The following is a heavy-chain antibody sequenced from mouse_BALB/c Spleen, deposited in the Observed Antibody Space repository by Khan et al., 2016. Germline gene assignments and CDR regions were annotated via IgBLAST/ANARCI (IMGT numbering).Heavy chain of an antibody. D-gene: IGHD1-1*01. V-gene: IGHV5-6-3*01. J-gene: IGHJ2*01. Sequence: EVELVEPGGGLVQPGGSLKLSCAASGFTFSSYGMSWVRQTPDKRLELVATINSNGGSTYYPDSVKGRFTISRDNAKNTLYLQMSSLKSEDTAMYYCARGGLRWFDDWGQGTTLTVTS. CDR2: INSNGGST. CDR1: GFTFSSYG. CDR3: ARGGLRWFDD.